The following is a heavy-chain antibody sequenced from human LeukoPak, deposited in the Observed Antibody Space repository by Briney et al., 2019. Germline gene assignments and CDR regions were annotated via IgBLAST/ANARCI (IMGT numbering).Heavy chain of an antibody. J-gene: IGHJ6*02. CDR2: IYYSGST. D-gene: IGHD3-9*01. Sequence: SETLSLTCSVSGGSISSFYWNWIRQSPGKGLEWIGYIYYSGSTYYNPSLKSRVTISVDTSKNQFSLKLSSVTAADTAVYYCARDGLTSIYLRYYGMDVWGQGTTVTVSS. CDR1: GGSISSFY. V-gene: IGHV4-59*12. CDR3: ARDGLTSIYLRYYGMDV.